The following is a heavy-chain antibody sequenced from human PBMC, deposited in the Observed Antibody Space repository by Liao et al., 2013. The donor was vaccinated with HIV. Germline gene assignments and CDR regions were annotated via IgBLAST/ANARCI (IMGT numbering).Heavy chain of an antibody. CDR3: VHCSGLYWNAFDI. CDR2: IFATGST. V-gene: IGHV4-4*07. D-gene: IGHD2-15*01. J-gene: IGHJ3*02. Sequence: QVQLQESGPGLVKPLETLSLTCTVSGGSLRSDYWSWIRQPAGKGLEWIGRIFATGSTNYNPSFQSRVTISEDSSKNQFSLNLTSVTAADTAVYYCVHCSGLYWNAFDIWGQGTMVTVSS. CDR1: GGSLRSDY.